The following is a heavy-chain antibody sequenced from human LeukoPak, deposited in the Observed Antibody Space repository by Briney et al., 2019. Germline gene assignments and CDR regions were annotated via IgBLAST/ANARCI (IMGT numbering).Heavy chain of an antibody. V-gene: IGHV4-39*01. J-gene: IGHJ3*02. Sequence: SETLSLTCTVSGGSISSSGYYWGWIRQPPGKGLEWIGSIYYSGSTYYNPSLKSRVTISVDTSKNQFSLKLSSVTAADTAVYYCARQRSGSVRNAFDIWGQGTMVTVSS. D-gene: IGHD6-19*01. CDR2: IYYSGST. CDR1: GGSISSSGYY. CDR3: ARQRSGSVRNAFDI.